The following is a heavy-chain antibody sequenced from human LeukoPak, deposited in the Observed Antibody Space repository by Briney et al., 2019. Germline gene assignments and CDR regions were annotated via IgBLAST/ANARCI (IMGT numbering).Heavy chain of an antibody. CDR2: SRNKANSYTT. Sequence: TGGSLRLSCAVSGFTLSEHYMGWARQAPGKGLEWVGRSRNKANSYTTEYAASVKGRFTISRDNAKNTLYLQMNSLRAEDTAVYYCARGEPGGRDYYYMDVWGKGTTVTVSS. J-gene: IGHJ6*03. CDR1: GFTLSEHY. D-gene: IGHD1-14*01. V-gene: IGHV3-72*01. CDR3: ARGEPGGRDYYYMDV.